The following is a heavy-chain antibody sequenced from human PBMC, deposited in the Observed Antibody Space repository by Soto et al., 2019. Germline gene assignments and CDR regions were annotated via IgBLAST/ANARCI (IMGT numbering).Heavy chain of an antibody. Sequence: SETLSLTCTVSGGSISSYYWSWIRQPPGKGLEWIGHIYNSGSTNNNPSLTSRVTISVDTSNNQFSLKLSSVSAADTAVYYCARGPSGDKVDYWGQGTLVTVSS. V-gene: IGHV4-59*08. D-gene: IGHD7-27*01. CDR3: ARGPSGDKVDY. J-gene: IGHJ4*02. CDR1: GGSISSYY. CDR2: IYNSGST.